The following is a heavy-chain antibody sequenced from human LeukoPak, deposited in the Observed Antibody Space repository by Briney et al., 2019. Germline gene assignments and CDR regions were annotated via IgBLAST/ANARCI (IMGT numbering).Heavy chain of an antibody. CDR1: GFTFSDYY. Sequence: GGSLRLSCAASGFTFSDYYMRWIRQAPGKGLEWVSNISSSGSTIYYADSVKGRFTISRDNAKNSLYLQMNSLRAEDTAVYYCARGEGILRFSPICDYWGQGTLVTVSS. D-gene: IGHD3-3*01. CDR2: ISSSGSTI. J-gene: IGHJ4*02. CDR3: ARGEGILRFSPICDY. V-gene: IGHV3-11*04.